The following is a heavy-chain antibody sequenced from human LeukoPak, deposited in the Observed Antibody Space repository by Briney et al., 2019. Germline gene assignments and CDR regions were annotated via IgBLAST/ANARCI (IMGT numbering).Heavy chain of an antibody. Sequence: PSETLSLTCTVSGGSISSSSYYWGWIRQPPGKGLEWIGSIYYSGSTYYNPSLKSRVTISVDTSKNQLSLKLSSVTAADTAVYYCARDGRGLNDYWGQGTLVTVSS. J-gene: IGHJ4*02. V-gene: IGHV4-39*07. CDR3: ARDGRGLNDY. CDR2: IYYSGST. CDR1: GGSISSSSYY. D-gene: IGHD2-15*01.